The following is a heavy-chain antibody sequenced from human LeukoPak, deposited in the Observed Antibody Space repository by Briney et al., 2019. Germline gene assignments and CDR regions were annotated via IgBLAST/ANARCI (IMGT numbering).Heavy chain of an antibody. Sequence: SXKVSCKASGGTFISYAISWVRQAPGQGLEWMGRIIPIFGTANYAQKFQGRVTITTDESTSTAYMELSSLRSEDTAVYYCSRAYRGSSYVYPVYWGQGTLVTVSS. V-gene: IGHV1-69*05. CDR2: IIPIFGTA. J-gene: IGHJ4*02. CDR3: SRAYRGSSYVYPVY. D-gene: IGHD5-18*01. CDR1: GGTFISYA.